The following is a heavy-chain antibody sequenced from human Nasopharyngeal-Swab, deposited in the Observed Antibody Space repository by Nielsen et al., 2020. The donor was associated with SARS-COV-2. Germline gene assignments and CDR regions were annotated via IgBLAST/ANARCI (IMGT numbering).Heavy chain of an antibody. Sequence: SETLSLTCTVSGGSISSSSYYWGWIRQPPGKGLEWIGSIYYSGSTYYNPSLKSRVTISVDTSKNQFSLKLSSVTAADTAVYYCARRSLDYYDSSGSAVHVAFDIWGQGTMVTVSS. V-gene: IGHV4-39*01. J-gene: IGHJ3*02. D-gene: IGHD3-22*01. CDR3: ARRSLDYYDSSGSAVHVAFDI. CDR1: GGSISSSSYY. CDR2: IYYSGST.